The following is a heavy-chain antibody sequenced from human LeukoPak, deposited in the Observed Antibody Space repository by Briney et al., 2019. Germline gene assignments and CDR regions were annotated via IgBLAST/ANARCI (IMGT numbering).Heavy chain of an antibody. CDR3: ARDAWIVGALDY. Sequence: ASVKVSCKASGYTFTGYYMHWVRQAPGQGLEWMGWISAYNGNTNYAQKLQGRVTMTTDTSTSTAYMELRSLRSDDTAVYYCARDAWIVGALDYWGQGTLVTVSS. CDR1: GYTFTGYY. CDR2: ISAYNGNT. D-gene: IGHD1-26*01. V-gene: IGHV1-18*04. J-gene: IGHJ4*02.